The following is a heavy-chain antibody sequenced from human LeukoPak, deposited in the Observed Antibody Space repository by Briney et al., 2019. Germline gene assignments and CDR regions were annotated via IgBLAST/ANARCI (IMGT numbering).Heavy chain of an antibody. D-gene: IGHD2-2*02. Sequence: GSSVKASCKASGGTFSSYAISWVRQAPGQGLEWMGGIIPIFGTANYAQKFQGRVTITADESTSTAYMELSSLRSEDTAVYYCARVLVVPAAISYYYGMDVWGQGTTVTVSS. CDR2: IIPIFGTA. J-gene: IGHJ6*02. CDR1: GGTFSSYA. CDR3: ARVLVVPAAISYYYGMDV. V-gene: IGHV1-69*19.